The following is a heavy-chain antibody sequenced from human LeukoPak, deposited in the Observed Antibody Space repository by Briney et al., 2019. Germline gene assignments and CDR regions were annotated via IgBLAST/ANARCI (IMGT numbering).Heavy chain of an antibody. J-gene: IGHJ6*03. CDR3: AMGMSYYYYMDV. Sequence: SETLSLTCTVSGGSISSSSYYWGWIRQPPGMGLQWVGSFYYSGNTYYNSSLKSRVTISVDTSKNQFSLKLSSVTAADTAVYYCAMGMSYYYYMDVWGKGTTVTVSS. D-gene: IGHD7-27*01. CDR2: FYYSGNT. V-gene: IGHV4-39*01. CDR1: GGSISSSSYY.